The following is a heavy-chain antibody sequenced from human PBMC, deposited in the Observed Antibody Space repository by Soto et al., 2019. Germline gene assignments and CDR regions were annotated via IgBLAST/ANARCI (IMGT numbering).Heavy chain of an antibody. J-gene: IGHJ4*02. CDR3: ARYRHYDFWSGYRDY. CDR1: GFTFSSYS. D-gene: IGHD3-3*01. CDR2: ISSSSSTI. Sequence: EVQLVESGGGLVQPGGSLRLSCAASGFTFSSYSMNWVRQAPGKGLEWVSYISSSSSTIYYADSVKGRFTISRDNAKNSLYLQMNSLRDEDTAVYYCARYRHYDFWSGYRDYWGQGTLVTVSS. V-gene: IGHV3-48*02.